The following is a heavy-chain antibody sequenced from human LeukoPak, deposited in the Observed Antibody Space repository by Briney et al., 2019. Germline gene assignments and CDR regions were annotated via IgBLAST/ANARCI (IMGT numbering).Heavy chain of an antibody. CDR2: TYYSGST. D-gene: IGHD3-22*01. Sequence: SETLSLTCTVPGGSISSYYWSWIRQRPGKGLECIAYTYYSGSTNYNPSLKSRVTISVDTSKNQFSLKLSSVTAADTAVYYCARGYYDSSGYYYFDYWGQGTLVTVSS. V-gene: IGHV4-59*01. CDR3: ARGYYDSSGYYYFDY. J-gene: IGHJ4*02. CDR1: GGSISSYY.